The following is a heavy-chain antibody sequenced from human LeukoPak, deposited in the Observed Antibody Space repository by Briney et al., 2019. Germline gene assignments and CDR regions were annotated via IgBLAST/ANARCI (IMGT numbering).Heavy chain of an antibody. J-gene: IGHJ4*02. CDR2: IYSGGST. CDR3: AREGGSYRPLDY. CDR1: GFTVSSNY. D-gene: IGHD3-16*02. Sequence: GGSLRLSCAASGFTVSSNYMSWVRQAPGKGLEWVSVIYSGGSTYYADSVKGRFTISRDNSKNTLYLQMNSLTAEDTAVYYCAREGGSYRPLDYSGQGTLVTVSS. V-gene: IGHV3-66*01.